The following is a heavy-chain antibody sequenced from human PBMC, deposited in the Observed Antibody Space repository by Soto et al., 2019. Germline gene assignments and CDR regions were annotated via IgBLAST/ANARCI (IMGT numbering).Heavy chain of an antibody. Sequence: GGSLRLSCEASGFTFSDCAMSWVRQAPGKGLEWVSGISGTGRSTFYADCVKDRFTISRDNSKNTVYLQMTSLRAEDTAVYYCAKGNTSGWYFFDYWGQGTLVTSPQ. CDR2: ISGTGRST. V-gene: IGHV3-23*01. D-gene: IGHD6-19*01. CDR1: GFTFSDCA. CDR3: AKGNTSGWYFFDY. J-gene: IGHJ4*02.